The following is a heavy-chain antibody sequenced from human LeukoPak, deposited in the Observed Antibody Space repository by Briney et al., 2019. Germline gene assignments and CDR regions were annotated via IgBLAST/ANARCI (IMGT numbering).Heavy chain of an antibody. Sequence: GGSLRLSCAASGFTFSSYGMHWVRQAPGKGLEWVSSISSSSSYIYYADSVKGRFTISRDNAKNSASLQMNSLRVEDSATYYCARGCCGRGGYCSGGSCYNWFDPWGQGTLVTVSS. CDR1: GFTFSSYG. D-gene: IGHD2-15*01. CDR2: ISSSSSYI. CDR3: ARGCCGRGGYCSGGSCYNWFDP. J-gene: IGHJ5*02. V-gene: IGHV3-21*01.